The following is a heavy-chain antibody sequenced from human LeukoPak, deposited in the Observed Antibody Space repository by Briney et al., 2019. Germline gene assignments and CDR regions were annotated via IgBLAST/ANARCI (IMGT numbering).Heavy chain of an antibody. V-gene: IGHV3-23*01. Sequence: GGSLRLSCAASGFTFSNYAMSWVRQAPGKGLEWVSGINVSGGSTFYADSVRGRFTISRDNSKNTLYLQMNSLRAEDTAVYYCARDLGGGSSSWYVLNYWGQGTLVTVSS. CDR3: ARDLGGGSSSWYVLNY. CDR1: GFTFSNYA. D-gene: IGHD6-13*01. CDR2: INVSGGST. J-gene: IGHJ4*02.